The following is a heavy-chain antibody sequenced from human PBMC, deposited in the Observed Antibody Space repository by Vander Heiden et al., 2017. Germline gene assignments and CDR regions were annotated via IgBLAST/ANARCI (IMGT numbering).Heavy chain of an antibody. CDR2: INPNSGGT. J-gene: IGHJ6*02. Sequence: QVQLVQSGAEVKKPGASVTVSCKASGYTFTAYYMHWVRQAPGQGLEWMGWINPNSGGTNYAQKFQGRVTMTRDTSISTAYMELSRLTSDDTAVYYCAREIAARYGLDVWGQGTTVTVSS. D-gene: IGHD6-6*01. CDR1: GYTFTAYY. CDR3: AREIAARYGLDV. V-gene: IGHV1-2*02.